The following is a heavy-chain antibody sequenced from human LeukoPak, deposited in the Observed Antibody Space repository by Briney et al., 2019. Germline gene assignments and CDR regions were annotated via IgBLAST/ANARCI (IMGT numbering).Heavy chain of an antibody. V-gene: IGHV3-21*01. J-gene: IGHJ4*02. Sequence: PGGSLRLSCAASGFTFSSYSMNWVRQAPGKGLEWVSSISSSSSYIYYADSVKGRFTISRDNAKNSLYLQMNSLRAEDTAVYYCARDPTLYGSGVTFDYWGQGTLVTVSS. CDR2: ISSSSSYI. CDR1: GFTFSSYS. CDR3: ARDPTLYGSGVTFDY. D-gene: IGHD3-10*01.